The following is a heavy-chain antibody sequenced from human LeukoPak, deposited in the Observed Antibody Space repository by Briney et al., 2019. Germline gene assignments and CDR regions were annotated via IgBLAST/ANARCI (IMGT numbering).Heavy chain of an antibody. CDR3: GKSVSREWDFFEC. CDR2: ISGDGGDT. Sequence: GGSLRLSCAASVFSFTVYTMNSVCQAPGKGLEWVSTISGDGGDTHYADSVRGRFTISRANSKNTLFMQMNSLRAEDTACLYRGKSVSREWDFFECWGQGTLVTASS. CDR1: VFSFTVYT. D-gene: IGHD1-26*01. V-gene: IGHV3-23*01. J-gene: IGHJ4*02.